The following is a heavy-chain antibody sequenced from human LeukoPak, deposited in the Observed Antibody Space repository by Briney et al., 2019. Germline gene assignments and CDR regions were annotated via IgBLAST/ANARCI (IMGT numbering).Heavy chain of an antibody. CDR1: GFTVSSNY. D-gene: IGHD3-22*01. V-gene: IGHV3-66*01. Sequence: GGSLRLSCATSGFTVSSNYMSWVRQAPGKGLEWVSVIYSGGSTYYADSVKGRFTISRDNSKNTLYLQMNSLRAEDTAVYYCARDLHYYDSSGYYDYGMDVWGQGTTVTVSS. CDR2: IYSGGST. J-gene: IGHJ6*02. CDR3: ARDLHYYDSSGYYDYGMDV.